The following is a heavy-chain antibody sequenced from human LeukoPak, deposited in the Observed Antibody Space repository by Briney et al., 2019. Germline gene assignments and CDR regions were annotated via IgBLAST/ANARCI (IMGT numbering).Heavy chain of an antibody. J-gene: IGHJ4*02. CDR3: ARDLTKEGNY. V-gene: IGHV3-7*03. CDR2: MGRDGSER. D-gene: IGHD2-8*01. Sequence: PGGSLRLSCLASGFTFSSYSMTCVRQAPGKGLEWLANMGRDGSERLYVDSVKGRFTISRDNAKNSLYLQMNSLRAEDTAVYYCARDLTKEGNYWGQGTLVTVSS. CDR1: GFTFSSYS.